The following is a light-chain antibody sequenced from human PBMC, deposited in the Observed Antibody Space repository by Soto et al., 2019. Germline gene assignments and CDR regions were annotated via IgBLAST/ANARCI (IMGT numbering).Light chain of an antibody. V-gene: IGKV3-15*01. J-gene: IGKJ1*01. CDR3: QQYNNWPRT. CDR2: AAS. CDR1: QIVNTN. Sequence: IVMTQSPAALSVSPGASATLSCRASQIVNTNVAWYQQRPGQAPRLLIFAASTRATGVAARFSGSGSGTEFTLTVDSLQSEDFGVYYCQQYNNWPRTFGQGTKVDI.